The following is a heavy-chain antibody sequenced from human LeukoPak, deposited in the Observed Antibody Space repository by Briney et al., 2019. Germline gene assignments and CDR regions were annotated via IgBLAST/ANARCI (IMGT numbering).Heavy chain of an antibody. CDR2: MNPNSGNT. D-gene: IGHD2-2*03. CDR1: GYTFTSYD. CDR3: ARGGYCSSTSCYLLYYYYYGMDV. J-gene: IGHJ6*02. V-gene: IGHV1-8*01. Sequence: ASVKVSCKASGYTFTSYDINWVRQATGQGLEWMGWMNPNSGNTSYAQKFQGRVTMTRNTSISTAYMELSSLRSEDTAVYYCARGGYCSSTSCYLLYYYYYGMDVWGQGTTVTVSS.